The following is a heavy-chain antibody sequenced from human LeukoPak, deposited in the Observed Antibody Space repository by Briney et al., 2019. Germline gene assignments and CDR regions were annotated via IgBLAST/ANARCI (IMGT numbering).Heavy chain of an antibody. D-gene: IGHD5-24*01. CDR2: IYYSGST. V-gene: IGHV4-59*08. CDR1: GGSISSYY. CDR3: ARGRRDGYNLEYFDN. J-gene: IGHJ4*02. Sequence: SETLSPTCTVSGGSISSYYWSWIRQPPGKGLEWIGYIYYSGSTNYNPSLKSRVTISVDTSKNQFSLKLSSVTAADTAVYYCARGRRDGYNLEYFDNWGQGTLVTVSS.